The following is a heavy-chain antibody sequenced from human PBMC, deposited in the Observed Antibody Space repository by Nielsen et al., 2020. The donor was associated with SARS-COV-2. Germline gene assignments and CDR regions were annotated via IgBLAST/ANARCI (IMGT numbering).Heavy chain of an antibody. D-gene: IGHD3-3*01. J-gene: IGHJ4*02. Sequence: GESLKISCAASGFTFSDYGMHWVRQAPGKGLEWVAVISYDGNNKYYTNSVKGRFTISRDDSKNTLYLQMNSLRAEDTAVYYCAKVSVITIFGVVISHFDYWGQGTLVTVSS. CDR3: AKVSVITIFGVVISHFDY. CDR2: ISYDGNNK. CDR1: GFTFSDYG. V-gene: IGHV3-30*18.